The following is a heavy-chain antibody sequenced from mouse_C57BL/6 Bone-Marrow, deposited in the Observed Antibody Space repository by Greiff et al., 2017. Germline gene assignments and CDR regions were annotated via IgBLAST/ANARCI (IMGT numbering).Heavy chain of an antibody. CDR3: ARGRHSNSAWFAY. CDR1: GYAFTNYL. V-gene: IGHV1-54*01. D-gene: IGHD2-5*01. J-gene: IGHJ3*01. Sequence: VQRVESGAELVRPGTSVKVSCKASGYAFTNYLIEWVKQRPGQGLEWIGVINPGSGGTNYNEKFKGKATLTADKSSSTAYMQLSSLTSEDSAVYFCARGRHSNSAWFAYWGQGTLVTVSA. CDR2: INPGSGGT.